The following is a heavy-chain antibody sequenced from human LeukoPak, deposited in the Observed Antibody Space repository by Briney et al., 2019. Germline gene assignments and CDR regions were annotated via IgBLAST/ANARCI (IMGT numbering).Heavy chain of an antibody. Sequence: PGGSLTLSCAAWGFTVSSNYMSWVRQAPGKGREWVSVIYSGGSTYYADSVKGRFTISRHNSKNTLYLQMNSLRAEDTAVYYCARLITMVRGVIINNWFDPWGQGTLVTVSS. J-gene: IGHJ5*02. V-gene: IGHV3-53*04. CDR3: ARLITMVRGVIINNWFDP. D-gene: IGHD3-10*01. CDR2: IYSGGST. CDR1: GFTVSSNY.